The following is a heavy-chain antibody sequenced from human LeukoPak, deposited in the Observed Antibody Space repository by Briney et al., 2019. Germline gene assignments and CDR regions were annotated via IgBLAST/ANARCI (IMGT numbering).Heavy chain of an antibody. CDR1: GGTFSSYA. V-gene: IGHV1-69*04. J-gene: IGHJ5*02. D-gene: IGHD3-3*01. CDR2: IIPILGIA. Sequence: ASVKVSCKASGGTFSSYAISWVRQAPGQGLEWMGRIIPILGIANYAQKFQGRVTITADKSTSTAYMELSSLRSEDTAVYYCARVYDFWSGYSGFDPWGQGTLVTVSS. CDR3: ARVYDFWSGYSGFDP.